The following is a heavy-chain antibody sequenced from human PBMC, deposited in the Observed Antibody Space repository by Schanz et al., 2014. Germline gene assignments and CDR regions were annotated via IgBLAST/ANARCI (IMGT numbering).Heavy chain of an antibody. CDR3: AKVGPYSGSLGAFDI. Sequence: EVQLVESGGGLIQPGGSLRLSCAVSGFSVSTNYMSWVRQAPGKGLEWVSSIYINSGSTNYADSVKGRFIISRDSSKNTLYLQMNSLRAEDSAVYYCAKVGPYSGSLGAFDIWGQGTMVTVSS. J-gene: IGHJ3*02. CDR2: IYINSGST. CDR1: GFSVSTNY. V-gene: IGHV3-53*01. D-gene: IGHD1-26*01.